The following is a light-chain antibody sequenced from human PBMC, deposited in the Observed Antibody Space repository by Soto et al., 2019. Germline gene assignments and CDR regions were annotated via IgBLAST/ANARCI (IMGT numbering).Light chain of an antibody. V-gene: IGKV1-17*03. J-gene: IGKJ2*01. Sequence: DVQMTQSPSAMSASVGDRVTIACRASQDISRFVAWFQHKPGRAPESLIYETSNLQPGVPSRFSGSGSGTEFTLAISGLQPEDFATYYCLQHNTYPYTFGQGTKLEIK. CDR1: QDISRF. CDR3: LQHNTYPYT. CDR2: ETS.